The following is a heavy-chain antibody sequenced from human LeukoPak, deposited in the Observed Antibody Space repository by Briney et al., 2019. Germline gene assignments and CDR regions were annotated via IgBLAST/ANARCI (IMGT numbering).Heavy chain of an antibody. CDR2: IYYSGST. CDR3: AREGTTPTGVRP. CDR1: GGSISSGIYY. Sequence: SETLSLTCNVSGGSISSGIYYWSWIHQPPGKGLEWIGYIYYSGSTYYNPSLKSRVSISVDTSKNQFSLKLSSVTAADTAVYYCAREGTTPTGVRPWGQGTLVTVSS. V-gene: IGHV4-30-4*08. J-gene: IGHJ5*02. D-gene: IGHD4-11*01.